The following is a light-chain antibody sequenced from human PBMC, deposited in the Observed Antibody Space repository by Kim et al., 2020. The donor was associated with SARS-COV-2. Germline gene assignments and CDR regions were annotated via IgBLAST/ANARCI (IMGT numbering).Light chain of an antibody. Sequence: ASVGDRVTITCQASQRISSFLSWYQQKSGRAPILLIYAASSLQSGVPSRFSGSGSGTDFPLTISSLQPEDFATYYCQQYYYTPLTFGGGTKLEI. CDR3: QQYYYTPLT. V-gene: IGKV1-39*01. CDR1: QRISSF. J-gene: IGKJ4*01. CDR2: AAS.